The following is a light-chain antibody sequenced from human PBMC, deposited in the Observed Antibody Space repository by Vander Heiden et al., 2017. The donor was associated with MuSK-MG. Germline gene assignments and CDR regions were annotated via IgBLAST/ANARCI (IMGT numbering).Light chain of an antibody. Sequence: QSALTQPASVSGSPGQSITISCTGTSSDVGSYNFVSWYQHLPGKAPRLLRYEGSKRPSGVSNRISGSKSGNTVSLTISGLQAEDDADYYCCSYAGGSLGLFGGGTKLTVL. CDR1: SSDVGSYNF. V-gene: IGLV2-23*01. CDR2: EGS. J-gene: IGLJ2*01. CDR3: CSYAGGSLGL.